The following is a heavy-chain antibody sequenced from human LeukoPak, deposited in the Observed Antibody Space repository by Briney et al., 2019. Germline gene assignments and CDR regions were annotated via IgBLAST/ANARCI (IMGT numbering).Heavy chain of an antibody. Sequence: SGPTLVNPTQTLTLTCTFSGFSLSTSGVGVGWIRQPPGKALEWLALIYWNDDKRYSPSLNSRLTVTKDTSENQVVLTVTNMDPVDTATYYCARRIAVAFGSWGQGTLVTVSS. CDR3: ARRIAVAFGS. CDR2: IYWNDDK. J-gene: IGHJ4*02. D-gene: IGHD6-19*01. CDR1: GFSLSTSGVG. V-gene: IGHV2-5*01.